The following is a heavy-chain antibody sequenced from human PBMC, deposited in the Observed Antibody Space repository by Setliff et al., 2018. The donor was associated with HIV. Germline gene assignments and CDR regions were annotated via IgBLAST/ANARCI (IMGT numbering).Heavy chain of an antibody. V-gene: IGHV1-2*02. D-gene: IGHD3-9*01. CDR2: INPKTGDT. CDR3: ARHDILTGYYTYFDY. Sequence: ASVKVSCKASGYTFTYLFIHWVRLAPGRGLEWVGLINPKTGDTSYAQKFQGRVTMTRDTSISTAYMDLDRLGSDDTAVYYCARHDILTGYYTYFDYWGQGTLVTVSS. J-gene: IGHJ4*02. CDR1: GYTFTYLF.